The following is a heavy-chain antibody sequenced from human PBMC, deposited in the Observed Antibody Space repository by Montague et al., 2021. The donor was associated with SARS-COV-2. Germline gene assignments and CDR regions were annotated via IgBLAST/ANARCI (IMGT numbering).Heavy chain of an antibody. CDR1: GDCVSSNSAA. Sequence: CAISGDCVSSNSAAWNWIRQSPSRGLEWLGRTYYRSKWYNDYAVAVKSRITINPDTSKNQFSLQLNSVTPEDTAVYYCASGRMVPYSSSWTTLYYYYGMDVWGQGTRVTVSS. D-gene: IGHD6-13*01. V-gene: IGHV6-1*01. CDR3: ASGRMVPYSSSWTTLYYYYGMDV. J-gene: IGHJ6*02. CDR2: TYYRSKWYN.